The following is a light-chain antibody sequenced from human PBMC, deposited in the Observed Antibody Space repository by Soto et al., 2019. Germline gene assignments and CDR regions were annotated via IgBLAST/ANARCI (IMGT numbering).Light chain of an antibody. Sequence: DIQMTQSPSSLSASVGDRVTITCRASQGISNYLAWYQQKPGKVPKLLIYAASTLQSGVPSRFSGSGSGTDFPLTISSLQPEDGSTYYCQKYNSAPSTFGQGTKVEIK. V-gene: IGKV1-27*01. CDR2: AAS. J-gene: IGKJ1*01. CDR3: QKYNSAPST. CDR1: QGISNY.